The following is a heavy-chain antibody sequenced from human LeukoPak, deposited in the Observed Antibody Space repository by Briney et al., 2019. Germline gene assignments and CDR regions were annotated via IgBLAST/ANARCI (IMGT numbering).Heavy chain of an antibody. D-gene: IGHD6-6*01. CDR3: ARVGIAARPRERFDP. V-gene: IGHV4-30-4*08. CDR1: GGPISSGDYY. Sequence: SETQSLTCTVSGGPISSGDYYWSWIRQPPGKGPEWIGYIYYSGSTYYNPSLKSRVTISVDTSKNQFSLKLSSVTAADTAVYYCARVGIAARPRERFDPWGQGTLVTVSS. CDR2: IYYSGST. J-gene: IGHJ5*02.